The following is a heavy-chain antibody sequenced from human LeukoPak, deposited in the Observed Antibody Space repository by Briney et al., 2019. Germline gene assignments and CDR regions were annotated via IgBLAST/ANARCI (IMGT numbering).Heavy chain of an antibody. CDR3: ARASGYLDY. V-gene: IGHV3-30*03. Sequence: PGGSLRLSCAASGFTFSSYSMNWVRQAPGKGLEWVAVISYDGSNKYYADSVKGRFTISRDNSKNTLYLQMNSLRAEDTAVYYCARASGYLDYWGQGTLVTVSS. CDR1: GFTFSSYS. D-gene: IGHD2-15*01. J-gene: IGHJ4*02. CDR2: ISYDGSNK.